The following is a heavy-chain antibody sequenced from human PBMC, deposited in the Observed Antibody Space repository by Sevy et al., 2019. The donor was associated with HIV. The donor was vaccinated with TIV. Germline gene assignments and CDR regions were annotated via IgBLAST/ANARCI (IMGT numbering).Heavy chain of an antibody. CDR3: AKRYCSTITCYDDDFWNPYYFYGLDV. CDR2: ISAGGTTT. CDR1: GFIFSNYP. V-gene: IGHV3-23*01. D-gene: IGHD2-2*01. Sequence: GGSLRLSCAASGFIFSNYPMSWVRHSPGKWLEWVSDISAGGTTTYYADSVEGRLTISRDNSKKRVSLQMNSLGAEDTAIYYCAKRYCSTITCYDDDFWNPYYFYGLDVWGQGIAVTVSS. J-gene: IGHJ6*02.